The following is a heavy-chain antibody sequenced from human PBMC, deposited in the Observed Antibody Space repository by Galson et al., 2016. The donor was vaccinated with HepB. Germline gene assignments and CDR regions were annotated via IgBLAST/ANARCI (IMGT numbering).Heavy chain of an antibody. CDR1: GLTISDYA. J-gene: IGHJ4*02. V-gene: IGHV3-30*12. CDR3: TKDPQLYVTRGVWDN. Sequence: SLRLSCAASGLTISDYAMHWVRQAPGKGLEWVAVISYDGSEEFYADSLKGRFTISRDNSRDTLYLQMNSLRPEDTAVYYCTKDPQLYVTRGVWDNWGQGALVTVSS. D-gene: IGHD3-10*01. CDR2: ISYDGSEE.